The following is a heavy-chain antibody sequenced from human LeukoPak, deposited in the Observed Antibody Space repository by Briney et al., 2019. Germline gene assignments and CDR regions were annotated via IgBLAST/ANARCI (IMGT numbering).Heavy chain of an antibody. Sequence: ASVKVSCKASGGTFSSYAISRVRQAPGQGLEWMGGFDPEDGETIYAQKFQGRVTMTEDTSTDTAYMELSSLRSEDTAVYYCATHLVVPAAMSRWFDPWGQGTLVTVSS. D-gene: IGHD2-2*01. J-gene: IGHJ5*02. CDR3: ATHLVVPAAMSRWFDP. CDR1: GGTFSSYA. CDR2: FDPEDGET. V-gene: IGHV1-24*01.